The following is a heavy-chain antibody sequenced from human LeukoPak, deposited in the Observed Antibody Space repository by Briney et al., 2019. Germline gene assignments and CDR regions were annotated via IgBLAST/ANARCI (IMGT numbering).Heavy chain of an antibody. CDR2: ISYDGSNK. CDR1: GFTFSSYA. Sequence: GRSLRLSCAASGFTFSSYAMHWVRQAPGKGLEWVAVISYDGSNKYYADSVKGRFTISRDNSKNTLYLQMNSLRAEDTAVYYCARGSLGYCSSTSCSMFDYWGQGTLVTVSS. V-gene: IGHV3-30*04. J-gene: IGHJ4*02. CDR3: ARGSLGYCSSTSCSMFDY. D-gene: IGHD2-2*01.